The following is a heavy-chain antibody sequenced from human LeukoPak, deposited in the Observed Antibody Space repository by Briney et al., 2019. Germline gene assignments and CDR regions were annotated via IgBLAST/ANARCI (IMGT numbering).Heavy chain of an antibody. CDR2: INHSGST. CDR3: ARGPLGPEGYCSGGSCYASDY. V-gene: IGHV4-34*01. Sequence: SETLSLTCAVYGGSFSGYYWSWIRQPPGKGLEWIGEINHSGSTNYNPSLKSRVTISVDTSKNQISLKLSSVTAADTAVYYCARGPLGPEGYCSGGSCYASDYWGQGTLVTVSS. J-gene: IGHJ4*02. D-gene: IGHD2-15*01. CDR1: GGSFSGYY.